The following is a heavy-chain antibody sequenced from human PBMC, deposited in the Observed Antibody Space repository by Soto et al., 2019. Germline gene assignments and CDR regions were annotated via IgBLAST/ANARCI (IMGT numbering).Heavy chain of an antibody. Sequence: GGSLRLSCAASGFTFSSYAMSWVRQAPGKGLEWVSAISGSGGSTYYADSVKGRFTISRDNSKNTLYLQMNSLRAEDTAVYYCAKIPKVLRWFGELWRPYYFDYWGQGTLVPVSS. CDR2: ISGSGGST. CDR1: GFTFSSYA. CDR3: AKIPKVLRWFGELWRPYYFDY. D-gene: IGHD3-10*01. J-gene: IGHJ4*02. V-gene: IGHV3-23*01.